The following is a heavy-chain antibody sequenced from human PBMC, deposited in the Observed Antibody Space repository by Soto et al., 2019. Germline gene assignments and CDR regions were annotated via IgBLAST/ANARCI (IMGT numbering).Heavy chain of an antibody. Sequence: SQTLSLTCAISGDSVSSNSAAWNWIRQSPSRGLEWLGRTYYRSKWYNDYAVSVKSRITINPDTSKNQFSLQLNSVTPEDTAVYYCARGVGDPYYYDSSGYYDGFDIWGQGTMVTVS. CDR2: TYYRSKWYN. J-gene: IGHJ3*02. CDR1: GDSVSSNSAA. D-gene: IGHD3-22*01. CDR3: ARGVGDPYYYDSSGYYDGFDI. V-gene: IGHV6-1*01.